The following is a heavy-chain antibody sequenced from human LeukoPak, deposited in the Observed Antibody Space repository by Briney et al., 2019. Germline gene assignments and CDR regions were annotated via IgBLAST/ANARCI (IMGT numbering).Heavy chain of an antibody. J-gene: IGHJ4*02. CDR2: INAGNGNT. D-gene: IGHD3-22*01. Sequence: ASVKVSCKASGYTFTGYYMHWVRQAPGQRLEWMGWINAGNGNTKYSQEFQGRVTISRDTSASTAYMELSSLRSEDMAVYYCARDPYDSSGSIFDYWGQGTLVTVSS. V-gene: IGHV1-3*03. CDR1: GYTFTGYY. CDR3: ARDPYDSSGSIFDY.